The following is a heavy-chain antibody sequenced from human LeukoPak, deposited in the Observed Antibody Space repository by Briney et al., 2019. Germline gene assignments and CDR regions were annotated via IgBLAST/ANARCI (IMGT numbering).Heavy chain of an antibody. CDR3: ATGIAVAGPSFDY. CDR1: GGSISSNSYY. CDR2: IYYSGST. V-gene: IGHV4-39*07. D-gene: IGHD6-19*01. Sequence: SETLSLTCAVSGGSISSNSYYWGWIRQPPGKGLEWIGSIYYSGSTSYNPSLKSRVTISVDTSKNQFSLKLSSVTAADTAVYYCATGIAVAGPSFDYWGQGTLVTVSS. J-gene: IGHJ4*02.